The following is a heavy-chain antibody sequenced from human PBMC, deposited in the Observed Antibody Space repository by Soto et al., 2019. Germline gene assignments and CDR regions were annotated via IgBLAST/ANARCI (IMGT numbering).Heavy chain of an antibody. V-gene: IGHV3-33*01. CDR2: IWYDGSNK. J-gene: IGHJ4*02. Sequence: QVQLVESGGGVVQPGRSLRLSCAASGFTFSSYGMHWVRQALGKGLEWVAVIWYDGSNKYYADSVKGRFTISRDNSKNTLYLQMNSLRAEDTAVYYCARVSPMDYGQTTGDYFDYWGQGTLVTVSS. D-gene: IGHD4-17*01. CDR1: GFTFSSYG. CDR3: ARVSPMDYGQTTGDYFDY.